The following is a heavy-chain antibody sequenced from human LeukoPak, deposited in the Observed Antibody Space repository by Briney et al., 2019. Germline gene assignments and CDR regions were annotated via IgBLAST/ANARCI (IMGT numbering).Heavy chain of an antibody. Sequence: SQTLSLTCAISGDSVSSNSAAWNWIRQSPSRGLEWLGRTYYRSKWYNDYAVSVKSRITINPDTSKNQFSLQLNSVTPEDTAVYYCARTGLLWFGESDYFGFWGQGALVSVSS. CDR2: TYYRSKWYN. J-gene: IGHJ4*02. D-gene: IGHD3-10*01. V-gene: IGHV6-1*01. CDR3: ARTGLLWFGESDYFGF. CDR1: GDSVSSNSAA.